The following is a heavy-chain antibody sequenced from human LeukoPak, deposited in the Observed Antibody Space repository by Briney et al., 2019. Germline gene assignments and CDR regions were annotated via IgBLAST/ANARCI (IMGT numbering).Heavy chain of an antibody. J-gene: IGHJ3*02. CDR1: GYTFTSYG. CDR2: ISAYNGNT. CDR3: ARRGRGSGRHAFDI. V-gene: IGHV1-18*01. D-gene: IGHD3-10*01. Sequence: ASVNVSCKASGYTFTSYGISWVRQAPGQGLEWTGWISAYNGNTNYAQKLQGRVTMTTDTSTSTAYMELRSLRSDDTAVYYCARRGRGSGRHAFDIWGQGTMVTVSS.